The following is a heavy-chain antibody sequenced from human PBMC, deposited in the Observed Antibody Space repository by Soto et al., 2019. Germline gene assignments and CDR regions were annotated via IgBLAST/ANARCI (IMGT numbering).Heavy chain of an antibody. J-gene: IGHJ4*02. Sequence: SETLSLTCAVSGDSISSSNWWSWVRQPPGRGLEWIGEIYHTGSTNYNPSLKSRVTISVNQSNNQFSLKLNSVTAADTAVYYCAGYDFGIFDHWGRGTLVTVSS. CDR2: IYHTGST. D-gene: IGHD4-17*01. CDR1: GDSISSSNW. CDR3: AGYDFGIFDH. V-gene: IGHV4-4*02.